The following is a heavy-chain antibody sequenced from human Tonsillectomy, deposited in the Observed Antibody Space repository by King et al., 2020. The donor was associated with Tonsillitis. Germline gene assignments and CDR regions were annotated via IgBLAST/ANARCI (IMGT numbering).Heavy chain of an antibody. Sequence: VQLVESGGGVVQPGRSLRLSCAASGFSFYSYGMHWVRQAPGKGLEWVAVIWDDGSNKFYADSVKGRFTISRDNSKNTLYLQMNSLRAEDTAVYYCARDSGVSYGAADYWGQGTLVTVPS. D-gene: IGHD5-18*01. CDR2: IWDDGSNK. V-gene: IGHV3-33*08. CDR1: GFSFYSYG. J-gene: IGHJ4*02. CDR3: ARDSGVSYGAADY.